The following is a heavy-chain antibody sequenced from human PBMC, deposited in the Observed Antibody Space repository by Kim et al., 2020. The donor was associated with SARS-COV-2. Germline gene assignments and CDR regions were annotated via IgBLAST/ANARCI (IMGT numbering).Heavy chain of an antibody. CDR1: GFTVSSNY. V-gene: IGHV3-53*01. Sequence: GGSLRLSCAASGFTVSSNYMSWVRQAPGKGLEWVSVIYSGGSTYYADSVKGRFTISRDNSKNTLYLQMNSLRAEDTAVYYCARVFVWDGDNWFDPWGQGTLVTVSS. J-gene: IGHJ5*02. CDR2: IYSGGST. D-gene: IGHD3-16*01. CDR3: ARVFVWDGDNWFDP.